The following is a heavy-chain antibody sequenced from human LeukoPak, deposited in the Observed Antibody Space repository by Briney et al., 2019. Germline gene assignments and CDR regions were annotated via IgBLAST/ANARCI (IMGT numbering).Heavy chain of an antibody. V-gene: IGHV3-21*01. CDR2: ISSSSSYI. D-gene: IGHD4-17*01. Sequence: SGGSLRLSCAASGFTFSSYSMNWVRQAPGKGLEWVSSISSSSSYIYYADAVKGRFTISRDKAKNSLYLQMKSLRAEDTAVYYCARGAVTTYGIDYWGQGTLVTVSS. J-gene: IGHJ4*02. CDR1: GFTFSSYS. CDR3: ARGAVTTYGIDY.